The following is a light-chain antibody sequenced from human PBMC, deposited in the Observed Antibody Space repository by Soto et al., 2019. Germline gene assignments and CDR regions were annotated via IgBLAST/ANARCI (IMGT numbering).Light chain of an antibody. CDR1: QSISSW. CDR2: DAS. J-gene: IGKJ1*01. Sequence: DIHMTQSPSPVSASVGDRVTITCRANQSISSWLAWYQQKPGKAPKLLIYDASSLESGVPSRFSGSGSGTEFSLTISSLQPDDVATDYCQQFNSYSPGAFGQGTKVDIK. V-gene: IGKV1-5*01. CDR3: QQFNSYSPGA.